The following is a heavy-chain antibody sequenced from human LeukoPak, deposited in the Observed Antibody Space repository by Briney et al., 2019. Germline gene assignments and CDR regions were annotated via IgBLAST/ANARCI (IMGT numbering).Heavy chain of an antibody. Sequence: GGSLRLSCVASGFTFSSYEMNWVRQAPRKGLEWLSYIGSSDSTTHYADSVKGRFTISRDNAKNSLYLQVNSLRVEDTAVYYCARDGTPNYSSGWVYMDVWGEGTTVTISS. J-gene: IGHJ6*03. CDR2: IGSSDSTT. D-gene: IGHD6-25*01. CDR1: GFTFSSYE. CDR3: ARDGTPNYSSGWVYMDV. V-gene: IGHV3-48*03.